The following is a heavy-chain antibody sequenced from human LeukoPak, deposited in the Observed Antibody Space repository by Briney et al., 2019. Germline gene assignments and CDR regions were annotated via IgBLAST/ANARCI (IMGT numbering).Heavy chain of an antibody. Sequence: GGSLRLSCVASGFPFSDYYMSWIRQAPGKGLDWVSYISSSGSNIYYADSVKGRFTISRDNAKNSLYLQMNSLRAEDTAVYYCAKVGGIWGGLDYWGQGTLVTVSS. D-gene: IGHD3-16*01. CDR3: AKVGGIWGGLDY. CDR2: ISSSGSNI. CDR1: GFPFSDYY. J-gene: IGHJ4*02. V-gene: IGHV3-11*01.